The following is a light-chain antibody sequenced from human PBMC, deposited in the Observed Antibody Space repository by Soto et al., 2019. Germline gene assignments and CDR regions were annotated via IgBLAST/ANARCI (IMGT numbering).Light chain of an antibody. CDR1: LSVSNNY. Sequence: EIVLTQSPGTLSLSPGERATLSCRASLSVSNNYLAWYHQKPGQAPRLLIYGASTRATGIPDRFSGSGSETDFTLTISRLEPEDFAVYYCQQDGGSITFGQGTRLEI. CDR3: QQDGGSIT. V-gene: IGKV3-20*01. J-gene: IGKJ5*01. CDR2: GAS.